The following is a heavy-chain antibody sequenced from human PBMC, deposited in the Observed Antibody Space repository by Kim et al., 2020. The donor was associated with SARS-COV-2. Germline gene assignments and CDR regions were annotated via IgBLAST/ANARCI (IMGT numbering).Heavy chain of an antibody. Sequence: GGSLRLSCSVSGFSVRNNYMNWVRQAPGKGLECVSIFDAAGNIYYSDSVKGRFTISKDNSRNTVSLQMNNLRVGDTAVYFCARSYLDALDVWGRGTLVTV. CDR3: ARSYLDALDV. V-gene: IGHV3-66*01. J-gene: IGHJ3*01. D-gene: IGHD2-21*01. CDR2: FDAAGNI. CDR1: GFSVRNNY.